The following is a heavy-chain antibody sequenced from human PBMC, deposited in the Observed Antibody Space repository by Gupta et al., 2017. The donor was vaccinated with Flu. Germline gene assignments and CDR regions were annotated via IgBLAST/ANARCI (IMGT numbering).Heavy chain of an antibody. CDR2: IIPIIATT. J-gene: IGHJ5*02. V-gene: IGHV1-69*01. CDR3: ARGEVREKNNWFDP. D-gene: IGHD3-10*01. CDR1: GGTFSDYA. Sequence: QVQLVQSGPEVKKPGSSVRVSCKDSGGTFSDYALNWVRQAPGQGLEWMGGIIPIIATTNYAQKFQGRVTITADEATTTAYMELSSLRSEDTGVYYCARGEVREKNNWFDPWSQGTLVTVSS.